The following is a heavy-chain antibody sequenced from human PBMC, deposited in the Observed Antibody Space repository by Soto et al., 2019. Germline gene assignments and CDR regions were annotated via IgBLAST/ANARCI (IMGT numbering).Heavy chain of an antibody. CDR2: IYYSGST. V-gene: IGHV4-59*08. CDR3: ERARQYYDCESAP. D-gene: IGHD3-22*01. CDR1: GGSISSYY. J-gene: IGHJ4*02. Sequence: PSETLSLTCTVSGGSISSYYWSWIRQPPGKGLEWIGNIYYSGSTYYNPSLKSRVTISVDTSKNQFSLKLTSVTAADTAMYYCERARQYYDCESAPGGQGTLVTVSS.